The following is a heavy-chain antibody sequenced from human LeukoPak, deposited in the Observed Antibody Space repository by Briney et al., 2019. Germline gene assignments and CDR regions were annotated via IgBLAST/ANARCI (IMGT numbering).Heavy chain of an antibody. CDR3: ARGGYCSSTRCQPFDY. CDR2: IIPIFGTA. CDR1: GGTFSSYA. J-gene: IGHJ4*02. D-gene: IGHD2-2*01. Sequence: ASVKVSCKASGGTFSSYAISWVRQAPGQGLEWMGGIIPIFGTANYAQKFQGRVTITADESTSTAYMELSSLRSEDTAVYYCARGGYCSSTRCQPFDYWGQGTLVTVSS. V-gene: IGHV1-69*13.